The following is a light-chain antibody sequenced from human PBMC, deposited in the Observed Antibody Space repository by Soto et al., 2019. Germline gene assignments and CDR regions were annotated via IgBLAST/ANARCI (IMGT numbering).Light chain of an antibody. CDR2: GAS. V-gene: IGKV3-20*01. CDR3: QQYGISPPGYS. Sequence: EIVLTQSPGTLSLSPGERATLSCRASQSISNNYLGWYQQKPGQAPRLLIYGASSRAAGIPDRFSGSGSGTDFTLTISRLEPEDFAVYYCQQYGISPPGYSFGQGTKLEIK. J-gene: IGKJ2*03. CDR1: QSISNNY.